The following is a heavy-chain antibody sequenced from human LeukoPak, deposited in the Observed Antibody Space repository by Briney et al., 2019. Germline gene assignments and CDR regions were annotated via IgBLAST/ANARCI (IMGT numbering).Heavy chain of an antibody. CDR2: ISSSGSTI. CDR1: GFTFSSYE. V-gene: IGHV3-48*03. J-gene: IGHJ4*02. Sequence: GGSLRLSCAASGFTFSSYEMNWVRQAPGKGLEWVSYISSSGSTIYYADSVKGRFTISRDNAKNSLYLQMNSLRAEDTAVYYCARAREPMGDFDYWGQGTLVTVSS. D-gene: IGHD1-14*01. CDR3: ARAREPMGDFDY.